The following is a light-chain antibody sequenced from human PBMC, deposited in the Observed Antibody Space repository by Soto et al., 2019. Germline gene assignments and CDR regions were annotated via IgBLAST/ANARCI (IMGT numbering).Light chain of an antibody. CDR3: IQTLHPPLT. CDR2: LAS. CDR1: HILLHINGYNY. Sequence: HTPLPLPSTQGEASPFAFSSSHILLHINGYNYLDWYLQKTGQSPQLLIYLASNRASGVPDRFSGSGSGTDFTLKISRVQAEDFGVYYCIQTLHPPLTVGGGTKVDI. J-gene: IGKJ4*01. V-gene: IGKV2-28*01.